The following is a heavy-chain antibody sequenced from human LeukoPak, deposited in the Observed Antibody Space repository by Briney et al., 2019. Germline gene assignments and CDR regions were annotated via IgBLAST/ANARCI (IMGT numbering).Heavy chain of an antibody. CDR1: GFTFSSYA. Sequence: GGSLGLSCAASGFTFSSYAMSWVRQAPGKGLEWVSAISGSGGSTYYADSVKGRFTISRDNSKNTLYLQMNSLRAEDTAVYYCAKLSSSWSFNYWGQGTLVTVSS. D-gene: IGHD6-13*01. CDR3: AKLSSSWSFNY. J-gene: IGHJ4*02. CDR2: ISGSGGST. V-gene: IGHV3-23*01.